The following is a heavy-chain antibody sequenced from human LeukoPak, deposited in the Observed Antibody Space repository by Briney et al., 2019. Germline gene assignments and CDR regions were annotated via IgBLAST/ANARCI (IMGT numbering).Heavy chain of an antibody. D-gene: IGHD2-2*01. CDR1: GDSLSSNSYF. CDR3: ARYSSTSHTNPYYYYYYMDV. J-gene: IGHJ6*03. CDR2: IYTSGST. V-gene: IGHV4-61*05. Sequence: PSETLSLTCTVSGDSLSSNSYFWGWIRQSPGKGLEWIGYIYTSGSTNYNPSLKSRVTISVDTSKNQFSLKLSSVTAADTAVYYCARYSSTSHTNPYYYYYYMDVWGKGTTVTVSS.